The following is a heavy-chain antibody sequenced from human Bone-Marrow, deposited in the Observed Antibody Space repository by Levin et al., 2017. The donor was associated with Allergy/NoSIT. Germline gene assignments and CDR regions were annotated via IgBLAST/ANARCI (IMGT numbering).Heavy chain of an antibody. V-gene: IGHV3-23*01. D-gene: IGHD6-19*01. CDR3: AKDLGGSGWYESWFDP. CDR2: ISGSGGST. CDR1: GFTFSSYA. Sequence: GGSLRLSCAASGFTFSSYAMSWVRQAPGKGLEWVSAISGSGGSTYYADSVKGRFTISRDNSKNTLYLQMNSLRAEDTAVYYCAKDLGGSGWYESWFDPWGQGTLVTVSS. J-gene: IGHJ5*02.